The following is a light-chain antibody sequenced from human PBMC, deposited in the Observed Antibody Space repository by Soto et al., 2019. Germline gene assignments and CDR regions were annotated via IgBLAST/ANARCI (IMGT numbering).Light chain of an antibody. CDR2: AAS. Sequence: DIQMTQSPSSLSASVGDRVTITFRASQSISSRLSWYQQKPGKAPKLLISAASALQSGVPSRFSGSRSGTDFTLTINSLQPEDFATYYCQQSHSRVTFGQGTKVDIK. V-gene: IGKV1-39*01. J-gene: IGKJ1*01. CDR3: QQSHSRVT. CDR1: QSISSR.